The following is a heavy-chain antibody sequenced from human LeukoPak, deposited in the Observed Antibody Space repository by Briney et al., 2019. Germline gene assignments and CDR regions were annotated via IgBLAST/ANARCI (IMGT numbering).Heavy chain of an antibody. J-gene: IGHJ4*02. CDR2: INPNSGGT. CDR1: GYTITGYY. V-gene: IGHV1-2*02. D-gene: IGHD3-22*01. Sequence: ASVKVSCKASGYTITGYYMHWVRQAPGQGLEWMGWINPNSGGTNYAQKFQGRVTMTRDTSISTAYMELSRLRSDDTAVYYCARDGYYYDSSGYSPPDYWGQGTLVTVSS. CDR3: ARDGYYYDSSGYSPPDY.